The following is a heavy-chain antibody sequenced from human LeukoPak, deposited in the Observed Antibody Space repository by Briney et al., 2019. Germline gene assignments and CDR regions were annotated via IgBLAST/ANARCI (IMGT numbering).Heavy chain of an antibody. V-gene: IGHV4-39*01. J-gene: IGHJ5*01. CDR3: ARHDSRARPNDP. CDR2: IHYSGST. CDR1: GGSISSTIYY. D-gene: IGHD6-25*01. Sequence: SETLSLTCTVSGGSISSTIYYWGWIRQPPGKGLEWIGSIHYSGSTYYNPSLKSRVTISIDTSKNQFSLKLTSVTAADMAVYYCARHDSRARPNDPWGQGTLVTVSS.